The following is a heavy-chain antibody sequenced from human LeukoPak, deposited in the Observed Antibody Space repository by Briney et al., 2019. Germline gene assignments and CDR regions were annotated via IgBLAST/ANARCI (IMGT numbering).Heavy chain of an antibody. J-gene: IGHJ3*02. D-gene: IGHD2-2*01. Sequence: SETLSLTCTVSGGSISSSSYYWGWIRQPPGKGLEWIGSVYYSGSTYYNPSLKSRVTISVDTSKNQFSLKLSSVTAADTAVYYCARPRRDCSSTSCYRGAFDIWGQGTMVTVSS. V-gene: IGHV4-39*07. CDR2: VYYSGST. CDR3: ARPRRDCSSTSCYRGAFDI. CDR1: GGSISSSSYY.